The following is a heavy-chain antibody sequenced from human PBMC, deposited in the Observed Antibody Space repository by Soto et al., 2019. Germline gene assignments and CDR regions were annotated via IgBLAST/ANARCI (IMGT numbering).Heavy chain of an antibody. V-gene: IGHV1-18*01. Sequence: QVQLVQSGAEVKKPGASVKVSCKASGYTFTSYGISWVRQAPGHGLEWMGWISAYNGNTNYAQKLQGRVTMTTDTSTSTAYMELRSLRSDDKAVYYCASVGHYYDSSGYVYWGQGTLVTVSS. CDR3: ASVGHYYDSSGYVY. CDR1: GYTFTSYG. D-gene: IGHD3-22*01. J-gene: IGHJ4*02. CDR2: ISAYNGNT.